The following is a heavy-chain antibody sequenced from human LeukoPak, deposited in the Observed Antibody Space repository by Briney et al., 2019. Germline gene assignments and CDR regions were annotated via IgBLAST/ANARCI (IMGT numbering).Heavy chain of an antibody. D-gene: IGHD3-10*01. CDR1: GGSISSSSYY. CDR3: ARDRVTMVRGLVVNYSYYSMDV. CDR2: IYYSGST. J-gene: IGHJ6*02. Sequence: PSETLSLTCTVSGGSISSSSYYWGWIRQPPGKGLEWIGSIYYSGSTYYNPSLKSRVTISVDTSKNQFSLKLSSVTAADTAVYYCARDRVTMVRGLVVNYSYYSMDVWGQGTTVTVSS. V-gene: IGHV4-39*07.